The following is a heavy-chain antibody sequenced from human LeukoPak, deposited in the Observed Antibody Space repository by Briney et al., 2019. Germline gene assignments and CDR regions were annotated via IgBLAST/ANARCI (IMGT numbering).Heavy chain of an antibody. V-gene: IGHV4-39*07. J-gene: IGHJ4*02. CDR1: GGSISSSSYY. Sequence: SETLSLTCTVSGGSISSSSYYWGWIRQPPGKGLEWIGSIYYSGSTYYNPSLKSRVTISVDTSKNQFSLKLSSVTAADTAVYYCAREVPHGVMGYWGQGTLVTVSS. CDR3: AREVPHGVMGY. D-gene: IGHD3-16*01. CDR2: IYYSGST.